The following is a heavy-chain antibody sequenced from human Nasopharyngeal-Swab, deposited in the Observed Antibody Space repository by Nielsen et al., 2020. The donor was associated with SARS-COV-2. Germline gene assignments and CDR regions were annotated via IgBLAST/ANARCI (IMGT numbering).Heavy chain of an antibody. Sequence: GGSLRLSCAASGFTFSSYGMHWVPQAPGKGLEWVAVISYDGSNKYYADSVKGRFTISRDNSKNTLYLQMNSLRAEDTAVYYCARSYGDYEDYWGQGTLVTVSS. J-gene: IGHJ4*02. CDR2: ISYDGSNK. CDR3: ARSYGDYEDY. CDR1: GFTFSSYG. V-gene: IGHV3-30*03. D-gene: IGHD4-17*01.